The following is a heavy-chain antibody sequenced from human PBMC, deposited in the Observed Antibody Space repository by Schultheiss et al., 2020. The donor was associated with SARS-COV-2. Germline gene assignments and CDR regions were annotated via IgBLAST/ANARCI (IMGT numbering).Heavy chain of an antibody. Sequence: GGSLRLSCAASGFTFSSYGMHWVRQAPGKGLEWVAVIWYDGSNKYYADSVKGRFTISRDNSKNTLSLQMNSLRAEDTAVYYCAREYSSGWYGVDYWGQGTLVTVS. CDR3: AREYSSGWYGVDY. D-gene: IGHD6-19*01. CDR2: IWYDGSNK. V-gene: IGHV3-33*01. J-gene: IGHJ4*02. CDR1: GFTFSSYG.